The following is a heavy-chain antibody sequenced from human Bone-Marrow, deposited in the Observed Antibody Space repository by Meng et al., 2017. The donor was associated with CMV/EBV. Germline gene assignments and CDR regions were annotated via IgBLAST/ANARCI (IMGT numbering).Heavy chain of an antibody. CDR3: ARDIGCSSTSCYSGGT. J-gene: IGHJ5*02. V-gene: IGHV1-46*01. CDR1: GYTFTSYD. CDR2: INPSGGST. Sequence: ASVKVSCKTSGYTFTSYDIHWVRQAPGQGLEWMGIINPSGGSTSYAQKFQGRVTMTRDTSTSTVYMELSSLRSEDTAVYYCARDIGCSSTSCYSGGTWGQGTLVTVSS. D-gene: IGHD2-2*01.